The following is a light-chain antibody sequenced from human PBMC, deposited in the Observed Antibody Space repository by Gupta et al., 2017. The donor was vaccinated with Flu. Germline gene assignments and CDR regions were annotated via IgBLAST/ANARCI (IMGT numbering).Light chain of an antibody. CDR2: EVN. V-gene: IGLV2-14*01. CDR3: SSYTTSRTWV. J-gene: IGLJ3*02. Sequence: QSALTQPPSVSGSPGPSITIPCTGTSSDVGTYDHVSWYQQHPGKGPRLMIFEVNNRPSGLSDRFSGSKSGNTASLTISGRQAEDEAHYYCSSYTTSRTWVFGGGTKVTVL. CDR1: SSDVGTYDH.